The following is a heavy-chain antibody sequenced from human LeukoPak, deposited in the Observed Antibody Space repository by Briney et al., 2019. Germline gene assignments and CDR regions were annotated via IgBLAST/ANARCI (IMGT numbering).Heavy chain of an antibody. Sequence: ASVKVSCKASGYTFTSYDINWVRQASGQGLEWMGWMNPNSGNTASAQKFQGGVTMTTNTSISTAYMELTGLRSEDTAMYFCARKGLLGSGKPWFDPWGQGTLVTVSS. J-gene: IGHJ5*02. CDR2: MNPNSGNT. V-gene: IGHV1-8*01. D-gene: IGHD2-15*01. CDR1: GYTFTSYD. CDR3: ARKGLLGSGKPWFDP.